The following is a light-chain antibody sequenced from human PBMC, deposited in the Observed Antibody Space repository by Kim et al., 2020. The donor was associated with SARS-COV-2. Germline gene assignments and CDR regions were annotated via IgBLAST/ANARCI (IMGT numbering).Light chain of an antibody. J-gene: IGKJ4*01. CDR1: QDIDNY. V-gene: IGKV1-33*01. CDR3: QQLDSLPLT. CDR2: DAA. Sequence: DIQMTQSPSSLSASVGDRVTITCQASQDIDNYLNWYQQKPGKAPILLIYDAANLQTGVPSRFSGRGSGSDFTFTISSLQPEDSATYYCQQLDSLPLTFGGGTKVDIK.